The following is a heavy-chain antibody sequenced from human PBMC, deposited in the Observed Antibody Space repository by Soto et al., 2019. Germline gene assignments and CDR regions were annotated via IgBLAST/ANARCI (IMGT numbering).Heavy chain of an antibody. D-gene: IGHD3-22*01. Sequence: GALRLSGAASGFTFRSYSMNWVRQAPGKGLKWVPFISDSSSTIYYADSVKSRFTISRDTAKNSLYLQMNSLRDEDTAVYDCVRDLSRYYDTSGPYSGQGTRDTVSS. CDR1: GFTFRSYS. CDR3: VRDLSRYYDTSGPY. J-gene: IGHJ4*02. CDR2: ISDSSSTI. V-gene: IGHV3-48*02.